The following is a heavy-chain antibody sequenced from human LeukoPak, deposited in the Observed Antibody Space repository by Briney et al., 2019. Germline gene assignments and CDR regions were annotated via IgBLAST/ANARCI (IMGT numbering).Heavy chain of an antibody. CDR3: ARDSGGITMVRGNWFDP. CDR2: IIPIFGTA. V-gene: IGHV1-69*05. CDR1: GGTFSSYA. J-gene: IGHJ5*02. Sequence: SVKVSCTASGGTFSSYAISWVRQAPGQGLEWMGGIIPIFGTANYAQKFQGRVTMTRDTSTSTVYMELSSLRSEDTAVYYCARDSGGITMVRGNWFDPWGQGTLVTVSS. D-gene: IGHD3-10*01.